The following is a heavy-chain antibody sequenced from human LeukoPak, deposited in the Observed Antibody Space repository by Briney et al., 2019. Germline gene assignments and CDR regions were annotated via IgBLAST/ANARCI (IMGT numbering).Heavy chain of an antibody. CDR3: ARARRGYRYDHDAFDT. CDR2: IHDTGST. CDR1: GRYISIYL. D-gene: IGHD5-18*01. Sequence: SETLSLTCTVSGRYISIYLWGWVRAAPGKGLEWIGYIHDTGSTNHNPSLCNRVPLSIDTSKNQFSLRLTSVTAADTAVYYCARARRGYRYDHDAFDTWGQGTKVTVSS. J-gene: IGHJ3*02. V-gene: IGHV4-59*01.